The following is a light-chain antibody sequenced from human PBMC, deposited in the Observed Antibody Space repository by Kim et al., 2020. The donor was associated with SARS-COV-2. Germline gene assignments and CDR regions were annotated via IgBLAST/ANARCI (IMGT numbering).Light chain of an antibody. CDR2: DNN. CDR1: SSNSGNNY. J-gene: IGLJ2*01. V-gene: IGLV1-51*01. Sequence: GQRVAISGSGSSSNSGNNYVSWYQRLPGSAPKLFIYDNNERPSGIPDRFSGSTSGTSATLGITGLHTGDEGVYYCATWDSSLSAVVFGGGTKVTVL. CDR3: ATWDSSLSAVV.